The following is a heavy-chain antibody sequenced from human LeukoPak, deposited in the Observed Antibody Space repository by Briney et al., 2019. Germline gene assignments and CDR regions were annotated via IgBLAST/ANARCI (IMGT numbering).Heavy chain of an antibody. Sequence: PGRSLRLSCAASGFTFSSYGMHWVRQAPGKGLEWVAVIWYDGSNKYYADSVKGRFTISRDNSKNTLYLQMNSLRAEDTAVYYCARGEYDSGSSEVRFLEWLLYGHLLDYRGQGTLVTVSS. CDR3: ARGEYDSGSSEVRFLEWLLYGHLLDY. V-gene: IGHV3-33*01. J-gene: IGHJ4*02. CDR2: IWYDGSNK. D-gene: IGHD3-3*01. CDR1: GFTFSSYG.